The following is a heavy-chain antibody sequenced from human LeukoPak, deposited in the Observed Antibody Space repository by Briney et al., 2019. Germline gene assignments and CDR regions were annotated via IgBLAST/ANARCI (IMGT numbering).Heavy chain of an antibody. CDR3: ARGGYYYGSGSYLGWLDP. D-gene: IGHD3-10*01. V-gene: IGHV1-18*01. CDR2: ITAYNGNT. CDR1: GYTFTSYG. Sequence: GASVKVSCKASGYTFTSYGISWVRQAPGQGLEWMGWITAYNGNTNYAQKLQGRVTMTTDTSTSTAYMELRSLRSDDTAVYYCARGGYYYGSGSYLGWLDPWGQGTLVTVSS. J-gene: IGHJ5*02.